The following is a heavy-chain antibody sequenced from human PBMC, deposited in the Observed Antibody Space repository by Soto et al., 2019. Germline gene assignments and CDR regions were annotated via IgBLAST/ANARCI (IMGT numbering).Heavy chain of an antibody. Sequence: QVQLVESGGGLVKPGGSLRLSCAASGFTFSDYYMSWIRQAPGKGLEWVSYISSSGSTIYYADSVKGRFTISRDNAKNSLYLQMNSLRAEDSAVYYCARVLGCSGGSCYSERDAFDIWGQGTMVTVSS. J-gene: IGHJ3*02. CDR1: GFTFSDYY. CDR3: ARVLGCSGGSCYSERDAFDI. V-gene: IGHV3-11*01. CDR2: ISSSGSTI. D-gene: IGHD2-15*01.